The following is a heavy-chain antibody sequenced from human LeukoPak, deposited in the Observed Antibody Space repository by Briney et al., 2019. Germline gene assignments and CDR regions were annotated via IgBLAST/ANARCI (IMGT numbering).Heavy chain of an antibody. Sequence: GGSLRLSCAATGFTFSDYYMTWIRQAPGKGLEWLSYISSSSTYTNYADSVKGRFTISRDNAKNTLYVQVNSLGTEDTAAYYCAKGSYYDSSGSFYFDYWGQGTLVTVSS. J-gene: IGHJ4*02. V-gene: IGHV3-11*05. CDR1: GFTFSDYY. D-gene: IGHD3-22*01. CDR2: ISSSSTYT. CDR3: AKGSYYDSSGSFYFDY.